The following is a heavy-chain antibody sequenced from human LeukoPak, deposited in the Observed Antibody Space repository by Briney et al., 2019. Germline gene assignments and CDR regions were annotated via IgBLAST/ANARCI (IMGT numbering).Heavy chain of an antibody. Sequence: TSETLSLTCAVYGGSFSGYYWSWIRQPPGKGLEWIGEINHSGSTNYSPSLKSRVTISVDTSKNQFSLKLSSVTAADTAVYYCARVRSSWPYYFDYWGQGTLVTVSS. J-gene: IGHJ4*02. CDR1: GGSFSGYY. CDR3: ARVRSSWPYYFDY. D-gene: IGHD6-13*01. V-gene: IGHV4-34*01. CDR2: INHSGST.